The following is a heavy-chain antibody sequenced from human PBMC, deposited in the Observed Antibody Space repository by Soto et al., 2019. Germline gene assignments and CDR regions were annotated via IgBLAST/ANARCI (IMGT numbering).Heavy chain of an antibody. CDR2: IYYSGST. Sequence: SETLSLTCTVSGGSISSYYWSWFRQPPGKGLEWIGYIYYSGSTNYNPSRKSRVTISVDTSKNQFSLKLSSVTAADTAVYYCAISGYDYYYYGMDVWGQGTTVTVSS. J-gene: IGHJ6*02. V-gene: IGHV4-59*01. CDR1: GGSISSYY. CDR3: AISGYDYYYYGMDV. D-gene: IGHD5-12*01.